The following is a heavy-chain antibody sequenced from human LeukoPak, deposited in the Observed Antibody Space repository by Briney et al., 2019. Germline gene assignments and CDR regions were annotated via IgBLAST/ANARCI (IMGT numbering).Heavy chain of an antibody. V-gene: IGHV1-2*02. CDR3: ARDPGSGYWFQH. CDR2: INPNSGGT. D-gene: IGHD3-22*01. CDR1: GYTFTSYY. Sequence: ASVKVSCKASGYTFTSYYMHWVRQAPGQGLEWMGWINPNSGGTNYAQKFQGRVTMTRDTSISTAYMELSRLRSDDTAVYYCARDPGSGYWFQHWGQGTLVTVSS. J-gene: IGHJ1*01.